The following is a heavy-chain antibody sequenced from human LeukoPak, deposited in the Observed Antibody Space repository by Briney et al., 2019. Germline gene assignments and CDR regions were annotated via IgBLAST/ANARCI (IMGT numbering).Heavy chain of an antibody. J-gene: IGHJ4*02. V-gene: IGHV1-2*02. Sequence: GASVKVSCKASGYIFTGYHVHWVRQAPGQGLEWMGWINPNSGGTNYAQKFQGRVTMTRDTSISTAYMELSSLGSDDTAVFYCARGEYYYDTSGYPSYYFHYWGQGTLVTVSS. CDR3: ARGEYYYDTSGYPSYYFHY. CDR2: INPNSGGT. CDR1: GYIFTGYH. D-gene: IGHD3-22*01.